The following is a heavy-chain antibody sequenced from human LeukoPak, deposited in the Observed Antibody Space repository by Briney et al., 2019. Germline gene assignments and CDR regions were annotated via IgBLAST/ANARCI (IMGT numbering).Heavy chain of an antibody. D-gene: IGHD6-19*01. J-gene: IGHJ4*02. CDR1: GGSISSSSYN. CDR2: FYYSGST. CDR3: ARGYTDGWLIGY. Sequence: PSETLSLTCTVSGGSISSSSYNWGWIRQPPGKGLEWIGSFYYSGSTYYNPSLKSRVTISVDTSKNQFSLNLSSVTAADTAVYYCARGYTDGWLIGYWGQGTLVTVSS. V-gene: IGHV4-39*07.